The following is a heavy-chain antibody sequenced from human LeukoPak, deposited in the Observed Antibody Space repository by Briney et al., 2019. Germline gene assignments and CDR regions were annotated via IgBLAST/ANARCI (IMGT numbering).Heavy chain of an antibody. CDR1: GFTLSNAW. CDR2: ISYDGSNK. V-gene: IGHV3-30*18. CDR3: AKDIEEWLVKGGGCFDY. Sequence: GGSLRLSCAASGFTLSNAWMSWVRQAPGKGLEWVAVISYDGSNKYYADSVKGRFTISRDNSKNTLYLQMNSLKAEDTAVYFCAKDIEEWLVKGGGCFDYWGQGTLVTVSS. J-gene: IGHJ4*02. D-gene: IGHD6-19*01.